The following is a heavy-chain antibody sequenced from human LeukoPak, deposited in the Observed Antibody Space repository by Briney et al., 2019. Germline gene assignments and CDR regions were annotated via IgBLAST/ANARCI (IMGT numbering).Heavy chain of an antibody. CDR2: ISTSSTYI. Sequence: PGRSLRLSCVVSGFNFNAYSMNWVRQAPGKGLEWVSSISTSSTYIDYADSMKGRFTISRDNAKKSLYLQMNSLRAEDTAVYYCTRDSYCSSTSCYRGHFDSRGQGTLVTVSS. D-gene: IGHD2-2*01. V-gene: IGHV3-21*01. CDR1: GFNFNAYS. J-gene: IGHJ4*02. CDR3: TRDSYCSSTSCYRGHFDS.